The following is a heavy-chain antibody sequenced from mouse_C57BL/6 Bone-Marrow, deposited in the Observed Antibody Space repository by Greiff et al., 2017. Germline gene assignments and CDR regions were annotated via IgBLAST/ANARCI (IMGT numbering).Heavy chain of an antibody. CDR3: ARGTARAY. D-gene: IGHD3-2*01. CDR2: INPNNGGT. J-gene: IGHJ3*01. CDR1: GYTFTDYY. Sequence: VQLKESGPELVKPGASVKISCKASGYTFTDYYMNWVKQSHGKSLEWIGDINPNNGGTSYNQKFKGKATLTVAKSSSTAYMELRSLTSEDSAVYYCARGTARAYWGQGTLVTVSA. V-gene: IGHV1-26*01.